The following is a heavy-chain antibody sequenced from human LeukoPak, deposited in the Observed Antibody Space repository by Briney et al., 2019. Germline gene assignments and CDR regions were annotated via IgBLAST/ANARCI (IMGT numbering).Heavy chain of an antibody. V-gene: IGHV4-34*01. D-gene: IGHD2-2*01. CDR3: ARENTYCSSTSCYGAYFDY. CDR1: GGSFSGYY. Sequence: SETLSLTCAVYGGSFSGYYWSWIRQPPGKGLEWIGEINHSGSTNYNPSLKSRVTISVDTSKNQFSLKLSSVTAAGTAVYYCARENTYCSSTSCYGAYFDYWGQGTLVTVSS. CDR2: INHSGST. J-gene: IGHJ4*02.